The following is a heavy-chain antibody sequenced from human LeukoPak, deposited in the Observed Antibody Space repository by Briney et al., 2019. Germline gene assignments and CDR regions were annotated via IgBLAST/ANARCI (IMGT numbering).Heavy chain of an antibody. J-gene: IGHJ4*02. V-gene: IGHV1-69*06. D-gene: IGHD5-12*01. CDR1: GDTFSNYA. CDR2: IIPIFGTA. CDR3: ARAGWLRYYYFDY. Sequence: SVKVPCKASGDTFSNYAISWVRQAPGQGLEWMGGIIPIFGTAKYAQKFQGRVTITADTSTSTAYMELSSLRSEDTAVYYCARAGWLRYYYFDYWGQGTLVTVSS.